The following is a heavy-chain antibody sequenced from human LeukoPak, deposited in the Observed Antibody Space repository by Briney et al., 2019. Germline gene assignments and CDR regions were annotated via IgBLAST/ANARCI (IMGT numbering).Heavy chain of an antibody. J-gene: IGHJ6*02. V-gene: IGHV4-34*01. CDR3: VRRALVYDDVAYFYARCSDV. Sequence: SETLSLTCGVSGMSLSDYYWTWIRQSPGKGLEWIGEVSHDGDTNYNPSLKSRVSISVDTSNDQFSLKLSSVTAADTGVYYCVRRALVYDDVAYFYARCSDVWGQGIKVTVS. D-gene: IGHD5/OR15-5a*01. CDR1: GMSLSDYY. CDR2: VSHDGDT.